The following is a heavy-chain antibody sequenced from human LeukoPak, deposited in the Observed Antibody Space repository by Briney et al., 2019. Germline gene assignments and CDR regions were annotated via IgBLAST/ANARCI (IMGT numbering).Heavy chain of an antibody. CDR2: IDHSGST. Sequence: SSETLSLTCTVSGGSISSGGYYWSWIRQPPGKGLEWIGEIDHSGSTNYNPSLKSRVTISVDTSKNQLSLKLSSVTAADTAVYYCARTRTVYLGYCSGGSCDFDYWGQGTLVTVSS. V-gene: IGHV4-39*07. CDR1: GGSISSGGYY. D-gene: IGHD2-15*01. CDR3: ARTRTVYLGYCSGGSCDFDY. J-gene: IGHJ4*02.